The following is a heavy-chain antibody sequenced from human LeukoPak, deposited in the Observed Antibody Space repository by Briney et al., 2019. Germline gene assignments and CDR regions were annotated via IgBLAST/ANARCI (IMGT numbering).Heavy chain of an antibody. CDR1: GRSISSYY. CDR2: IYYSGST. V-gene: IGHV4-59*01. CDR3: ARYVWGSYPTFEDY. D-gene: IGHD3-16*02. J-gene: IGHJ4*02. Sequence: SETLSLTCTVSGRSISSYYWSWLRQPPGQGLEWIGYIYYSGSTNYNPSLKSRVTISGDTSKNQFSLKLSSVTAADTAVYYCARYVWGSYPTFEDYWGQGTLVTVSS.